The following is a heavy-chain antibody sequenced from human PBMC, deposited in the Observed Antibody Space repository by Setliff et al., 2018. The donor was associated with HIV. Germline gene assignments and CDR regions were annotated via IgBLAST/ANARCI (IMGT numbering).Heavy chain of an antibody. Sequence: LRLSCAASGFTFSSYTMNWVRQAPGKGLEWVPSISYSTGYIYYADSVKGRFTISRDNAKSSLYLQMNSLRAEDTAVYYCARGVAAAGTDYWGQGTLVTVSS. CDR2: ISYSTGYI. V-gene: IGHV3-21*01. D-gene: IGHD6-13*01. CDR3: ARGVAAAGTDY. J-gene: IGHJ4*02. CDR1: GFTFSSYT.